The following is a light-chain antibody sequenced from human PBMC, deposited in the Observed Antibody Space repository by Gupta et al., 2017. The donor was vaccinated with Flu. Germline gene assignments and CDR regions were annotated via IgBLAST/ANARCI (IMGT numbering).Light chain of an antibody. CDR3: QQYNRWPPGT. CDR2: AAS. J-gene: IGKJ1*01. V-gene: IGKV3-15*01. CDR1: QSVALN. Sequence: ETVMTQSPATLSMSPGERATLSCRASQSVALNLAWYQQKPGQAPRLLIYAASARDTGVPARFSGSGSGTEFTLTISSRQSEDFTVYYCQQYNRWPPGTFGQGTKVEIK.